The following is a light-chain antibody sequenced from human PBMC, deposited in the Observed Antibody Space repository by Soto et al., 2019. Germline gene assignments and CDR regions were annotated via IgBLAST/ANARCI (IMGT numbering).Light chain of an antibody. CDR3: SAWDDSLNAL. CDR2: IND. J-gene: IGLJ1*01. Sequence: QSVLTQPPSASGTPGQRITISCSGSSSNVGDNPVNWYQQLPGAAPKLLIYINDQRPSGVPDRFSGSKSGTSASLAIRGLQPEDEAAYYCSAWDDSLNALFGTGTKLTVL. CDR1: SSNVGDNP. V-gene: IGLV1-44*01.